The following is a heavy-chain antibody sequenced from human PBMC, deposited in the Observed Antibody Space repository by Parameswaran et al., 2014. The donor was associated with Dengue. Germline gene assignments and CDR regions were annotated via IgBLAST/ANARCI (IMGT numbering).Heavy chain of an antibody. V-gene: IGHV4-39*01. J-gene: IGHJ3*02. D-gene: IGHD2-21*02. CDR2: IYYSGST. CDR3: ARPGGDFRDDAFDI. Sequence: VRQMPGKGLEWIGSIYYSGSTYYNPSLKSRVTISVDTSKNQFSLKLSSVTAADTAVYYCARPGGDFRDDAFDIWGQGTMVTVSS.